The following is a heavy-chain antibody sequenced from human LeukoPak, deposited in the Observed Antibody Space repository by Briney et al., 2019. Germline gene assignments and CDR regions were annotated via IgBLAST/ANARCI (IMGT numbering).Heavy chain of an antibody. D-gene: IGHD3-22*01. J-gene: IGHJ3*02. Sequence: SETLSLTCTASGGSISTTSYYWAWIRQPPGKGRGWIVSIYYDGTTYYNPSLKSRVTTSIDTSKNQFSLNLSSVTATDTAVYYCARHFRREVLIGSAFDIWGQGTMVTVSS. CDR2: IYYDGTT. CDR1: GGSISTTSYY. CDR3: ARHFRREVLIGSAFDI. V-gene: IGHV4-39*01.